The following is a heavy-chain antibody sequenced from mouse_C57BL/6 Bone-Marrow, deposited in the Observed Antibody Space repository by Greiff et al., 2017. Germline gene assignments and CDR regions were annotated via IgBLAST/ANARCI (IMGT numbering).Heavy chain of an antibody. CDR3: AKGAYDYDDGDYYAMDY. Sequence: QVQLQQSGADLVKPGASVKLSCKASGYTFTSYWMQWVKQRPGQGLEWIGEIDPSDSYTNYNQKFKGKATLTVDTSSSTAYMQLSSLTSEDSAVYYCAKGAYDYDDGDYYAMDYWGQGTSVTVSS. V-gene: IGHV1-50*01. D-gene: IGHD2-4*01. J-gene: IGHJ4*01. CDR1: GYTFTSYW. CDR2: IDPSDSYT.